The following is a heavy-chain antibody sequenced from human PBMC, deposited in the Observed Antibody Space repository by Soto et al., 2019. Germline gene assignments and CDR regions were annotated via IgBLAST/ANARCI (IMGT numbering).Heavy chain of an antibody. CDR2: ISAYNGNT. CDR1: GYTFTSYC. J-gene: IGHJ6*02. V-gene: IGHV1-18*04. CDR3: ARRGYSSSWYDYYYYGMDV. D-gene: IGHD6-13*01. Sequence: ASVKVSCKSSGYTFTSYCISWVRQAPGQGLEWMGWISAYNGNTNCAQKLQGRVTMTTDTSTSTAYMELRSLRSDDTAVYYCARRGYSSSWYDYYYYGMDVWGQGTTVTVSS.